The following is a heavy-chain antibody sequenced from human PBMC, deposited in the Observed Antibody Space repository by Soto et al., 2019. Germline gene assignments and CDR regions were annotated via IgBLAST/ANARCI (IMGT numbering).Heavy chain of an antibody. CDR1: GISVGNRA. V-gene: IGHV3-23*01. J-gene: IGHJ4*02. CDR2: ITDTGGDA. D-gene: IGHD3-10*01. CDR3: ARGSKDSYPGSRIFDF. Sequence: XWCQGLTGVACGISVGNRAGSGVRQAPGEGLEWVSAITDTGGDAKYADSVRGRFAISRDNSKNTLYLQMSSLRAEDSAVYYCARGSKDSYPGSRIFDFSGRGTLVTVSS.